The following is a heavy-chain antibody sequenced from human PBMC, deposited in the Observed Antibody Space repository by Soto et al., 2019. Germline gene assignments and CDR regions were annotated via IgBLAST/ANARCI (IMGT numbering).Heavy chain of an antibody. Sequence: QVHLEESGGGVVQPGTSLRLSCVASGFTLSSYGMHWVRQAPGKGLEWVAVIPNTENKKYYADSVKGRFTISRDNSQNTLFLQLDSLMSEDKAMYYCSRTAAGIVRGALDIWGQGTLVTVS. D-gene: IGHD6-13*01. CDR1: GFTLSSYG. CDR3: SRTAAGIVRGALDI. J-gene: IGHJ3*02. V-gene: IGHV3-30*03. CDR2: IPNTENKK.